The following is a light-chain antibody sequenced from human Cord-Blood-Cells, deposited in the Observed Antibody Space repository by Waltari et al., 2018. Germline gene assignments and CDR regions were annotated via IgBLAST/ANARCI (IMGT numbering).Light chain of an antibody. CDR3: QQANSFPWT. Sequence: DIQMTQSPSSVSASVGDRVTITCRASQGISSWLAWYQQKPGKAPKLLIYAASSLQRGVPSRFSGSGSGTDFTLTISSLQPEDYYCQQANSFPWTFGQGTKVEIK. V-gene: IGKV1-12*01. J-gene: IGKJ1*01. CDR2: AAS. CDR1: QGISSW.